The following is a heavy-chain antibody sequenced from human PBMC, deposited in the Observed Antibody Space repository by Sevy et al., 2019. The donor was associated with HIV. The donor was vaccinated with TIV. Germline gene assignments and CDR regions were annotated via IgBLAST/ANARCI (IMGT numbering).Heavy chain of an antibody. D-gene: IGHD2-15*01. V-gene: IGHV3-7*03. J-gene: IGHJ4*02. Sequence: GGSLRLSCAASGFIFNDYWMHWVRQAPGKGLEWVANINEDGSKQYYVDSVKGRFTISRDNAKSSVFLEMNSLRVDDAAIYYGARAIGISASFWGQGTLVTVSS. CDR3: ARAIGISASF. CDR2: INEDGSKQ. CDR1: GFIFNDYW.